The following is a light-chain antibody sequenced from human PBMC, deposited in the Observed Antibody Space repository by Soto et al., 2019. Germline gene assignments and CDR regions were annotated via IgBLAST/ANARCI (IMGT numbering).Light chain of an antibody. CDR1: SGHSSYA. V-gene: IGLV4-69*01. CDR3: QTWGTGFQV. Sequence: QSVLTQSPSASASLGASVKLTCTLSSGHSSYAIAWHQKQPGKGPRYLMDLNNDGSHTKGDGIPDRFSGSSSGAERYLIISSLQSEDEADYYCQTWGTGFQVFGGGTKFTVL. J-gene: IGLJ2*01. CDR2: LNNDGSH.